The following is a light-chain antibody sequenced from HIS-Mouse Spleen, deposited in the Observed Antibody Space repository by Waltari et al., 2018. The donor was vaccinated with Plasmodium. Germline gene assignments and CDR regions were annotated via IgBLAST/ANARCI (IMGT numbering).Light chain of an antibody. Sequence: QSALTQPRSVSGSPGQSVTIPCTGPSRDVGGYTYVSWYKQHPGKAPNLMIYDVSKRPSGVPDRFSGSKSGNTASLTISGLQAEDEADYYCCSYAGSYTYVFGTGTKVTVL. CDR3: CSYAGSYTYV. V-gene: IGLV2-11*01. CDR2: DVS. J-gene: IGLJ1*01. CDR1: SRDVGGYTY.